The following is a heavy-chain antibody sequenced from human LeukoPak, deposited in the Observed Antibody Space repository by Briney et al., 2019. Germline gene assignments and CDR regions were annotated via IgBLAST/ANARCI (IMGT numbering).Heavy chain of an antibody. CDR2: ISHSGNT. CDR1: GGSISSSSW. Sequence: SETLSLTCAVSGGSISSSSWWSWVRQPPGKGLEWIGEISHSGNTNYNPSLKSRVTISVDKSKNQLSLKVSSVTAADTAVYYCARAVGSGSFQTYYYYMDVWGKGTTVTISS. D-gene: IGHD3-10*01. CDR3: ARAVGSGSFQTYYYYMDV. J-gene: IGHJ6*03. V-gene: IGHV4-4*02.